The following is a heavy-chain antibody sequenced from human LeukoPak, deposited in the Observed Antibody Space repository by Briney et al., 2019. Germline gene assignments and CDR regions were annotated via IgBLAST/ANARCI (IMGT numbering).Heavy chain of an antibody. CDR2: INPNSGGT. Sequence: GASVKVSCKASGYTFTGYYMHWVRQAPGQGLEWMGRINPNSGGTNYAQKFQGRVTMTRDTSISTAYMELSRLRSGDTAVYYCARERKYSSGWYVDYWGQGTLVTVSS. CDR3: ARERKYSSGWYVDY. D-gene: IGHD6-19*01. J-gene: IGHJ4*02. CDR1: GYTFTGYY. V-gene: IGHV1-2*06.